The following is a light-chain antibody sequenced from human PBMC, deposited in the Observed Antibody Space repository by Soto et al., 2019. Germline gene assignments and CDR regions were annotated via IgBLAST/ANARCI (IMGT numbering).Light chain of an antibody. CDR1: STYNL. CDR3: SSYAGAVV. J-gene: IGLJ2*01. V-gene: IGLV2-23*01. CDR2: EGI. Sequence: QSVLTQPASVCGSAGQSSTISCTGTSTYNLVSWYQHHPGKAPKLMIYEGINRPSGISNRFSGSKSGNTASLTISGLQAEDEAYYYCSSYAGAVVFGGRTKLTV.